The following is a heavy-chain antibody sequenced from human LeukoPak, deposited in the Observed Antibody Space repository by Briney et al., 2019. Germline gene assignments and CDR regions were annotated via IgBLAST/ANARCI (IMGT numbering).Heavy chain of an antibody. Sequence: PGGSLRLSCAASGFTFSSYEMNWVRQAPGKGLEWVSYISSSGSTIYYADSVKGRFTISRDNAKNSLYLQMNSLRAEDTAVYYCARAQEGSYNSHYFDYWGQGTLVTVSS. CDR1: GFTFSSYE. V-gene: IGHV3-48*03. CDR3: ARAQEGSYNSHYFDY. D-gene: IGHD1-26*01. CDR2: ISSSGSTI. J-gene: IGHJ4*02.